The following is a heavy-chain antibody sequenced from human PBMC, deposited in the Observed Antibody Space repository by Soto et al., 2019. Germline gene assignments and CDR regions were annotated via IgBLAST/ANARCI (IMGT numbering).Heavy chain of an antibody. J-gene: IGHJ2*01. V-gene: IGHV4-31*03. Sequence: QVQLQESGPGLVKPSQTLSLTCTVSGGSISSGGYYWSWIRQHPGKGLEWIGYIYYSGSTYYNPSLKSRVTISVDTSKNQFSLKLSSVTAADTAVYYCARDSNIAARHPAPPYWYFDLWGRGTLVTVSS. CDR3: ARDSNIAARHPAPPYWYFDL. CDR1: GGSISSGGYY. D-gene: IGHD6-6*01. CDR2: IYYSGST.